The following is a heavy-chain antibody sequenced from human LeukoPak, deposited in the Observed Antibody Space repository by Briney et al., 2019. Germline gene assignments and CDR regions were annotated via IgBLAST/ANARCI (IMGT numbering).Heavy chain of an antibody. CDR2: TWYMSKWKT. J-gene: IGHJ5*02. Sequence: SQTLSLTCAISGDSVSSNSAAWNWIRQSPSRGLEWLGRTWYMSKWKTEYAVSVESRIAINPDTSKNQFSLQLSSVTPEDTAVYYCARAGRGSHWFDPWGQGTPVTVSS. V-gene: IGHV6-1*01. CDR1: GDSVSSNSAA. CDR3: ARAGRGSHWFDP. D-gene: IGHD6-19*01.